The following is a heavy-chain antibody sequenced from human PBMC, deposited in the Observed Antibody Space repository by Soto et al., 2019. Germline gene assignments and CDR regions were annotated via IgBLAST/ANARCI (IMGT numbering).Heavy chain of an antibody. CDR1: VGSVSSGSYY. CDR2: IYYSGST. D-gene: IGHD3-3*01. CDR3: AREGWGAHYGFWIEPQGGMDV. Sequence: PSETLSLTCTFSVGSVSSGSYYWSWIRQPPGKGLEWIGYIYYSGSTNYNPSLKSRVTISVDTSKNQFSLKLSSVTAADTAVYYCAREGWGAHYGFWIEPQGGMDVWGQGTTGIVSS. J-gene: IGHJ6*01. V-gene: IGHV4-61*01.